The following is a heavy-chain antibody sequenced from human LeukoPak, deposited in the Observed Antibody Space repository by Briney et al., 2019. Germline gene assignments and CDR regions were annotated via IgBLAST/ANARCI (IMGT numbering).Heavy chain of an antibody. Sequence: SETLSLTCSVSGYSISSGYYWGWIRQPPGKGLEWIGSIHHGGNIYHNPSLKSRVTISVDTSRNQFSLKITSLTAADTAVYYCARVSAYGDHFFFDFWGQGSLLSVSS. CDR3: ARVSAYGDHFFFDF. V-gene: IGHV4-38-2*02. CDR2: IHHGGNI. CDR1: GYSISSGYY. D-gene: IGHD4-17*01. J-gene: IGHJ4*02.